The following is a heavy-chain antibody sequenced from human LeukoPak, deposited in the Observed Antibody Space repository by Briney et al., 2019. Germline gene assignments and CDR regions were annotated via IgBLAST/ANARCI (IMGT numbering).Heavy chain of an antibody. CDR3: ARGIYGSDRPSDYYYMDV. J-gene: IGHJ6*03. CDR2: IRYDGSNK. V-gene: IGHV3-30*02. CDR1: GFTFSSYG. D-gene: IGHD3-10*01. Sequence: PGGSLRLSCAASGFTFSSYGMHWVRQAPGKGLEWVAFIRYDGSNKYYADSVKGRFTISRDNSKNTLYLQMNSLRAEDTAVYYCARGIYGSDRPSDYYYMDVWGKGTTVTISS.